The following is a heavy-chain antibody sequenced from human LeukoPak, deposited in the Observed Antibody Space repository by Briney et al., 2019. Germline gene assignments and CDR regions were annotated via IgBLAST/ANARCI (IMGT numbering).Heavy chain of an antibody. V-gene: IGHV4-59*08. D-gene: IGHD3-22*01. CDR1: GGSISSYY. CDR3: ARRLIRDSSGGGHFDY. J-gene: IGHJ4*02. Sequence: SETLSLTCTVSGGSISSYYWSWIRQPPGKGLEWIGYIYYSGSTNYNPSLKSRVTISVDTSKNQFSLKLSSVNAADTAVYYCARRLIRDSSGGGHFDYWGQGTLVTVSS. CDR2: IYYSGST.